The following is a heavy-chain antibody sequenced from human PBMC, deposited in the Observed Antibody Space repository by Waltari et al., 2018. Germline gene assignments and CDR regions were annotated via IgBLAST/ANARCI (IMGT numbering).Heavy chain of an antibody. V-gene: IGHV4-34*01. D-gene: IGHD6-13*01. CDR3: ASPPGMVPAGRSDV. Sequence: QVQLQQWGAGLLKPSETLSLTCAVYGGSFSNYYWSWIRQPPGKGLEWIGELNHRGSTHYDPCLKSRVTISVDTSKNQFSLRLSSVTAADTAVYYCASPPGMVPAGRSDVWGQGTTVTVSS. CDR1: GGSFSNYY. CDR2: LNHRGST. J-gene: IGHJ6*02.